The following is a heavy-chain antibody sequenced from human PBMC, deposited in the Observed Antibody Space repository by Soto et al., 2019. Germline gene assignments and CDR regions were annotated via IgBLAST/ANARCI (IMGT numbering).Heavy chain of an antibody. CDR1: GFTFSSYG. D-gene: IGHD3-3*01. CDR3: AKDLKFWSGYNYFDY. CDR2: ISYDGSNK. Sequence: GESLKISCAASGFTFSSYGMHWVRQAPGKGLEWVAVISYDGSNKYYADSVKGRFTISRDNSKNTLYLQMNSLRAEDTAVYYCAKDLKFWSGYNYFDYWGQGTLVTVS. V-gene: IGHV3-30*18. J-gene: IGHJ4*02.